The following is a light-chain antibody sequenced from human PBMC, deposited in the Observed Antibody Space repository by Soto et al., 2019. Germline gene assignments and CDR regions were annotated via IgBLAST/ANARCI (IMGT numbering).Light chain of an antibody. J-gene: IGLJ1*01. Sequence: QSALTQPASVSGSPGQSITISCTGTSSDVGSYNLVSWYQQHPGKAPKLMIYEGSKRPSGVSNRFSGSKSGNTASLTISGLQAEDEADYYSCSYADSSTSYVFGPVTEVTVL. V-gene: IGLV2-23*01. CDR1: SSDVGSYNL. CDR2: EGS. CDR3: CSYADSSTSYV.